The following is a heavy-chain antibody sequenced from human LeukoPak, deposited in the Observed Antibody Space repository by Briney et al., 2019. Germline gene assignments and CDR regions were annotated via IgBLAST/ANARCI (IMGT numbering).Heavy chain of an antibody. Sequence: SETLSLTCAVYGGSFSGFYWNWIRQPPGKGLKWIGEINHSGSTNYNPSLKSRLTISVDTSKNQFSLKLNFVTAADTAVYYCARGGGHCTNGVCPPWFESWGQGMLVTVSS. V-gene: IGHV4-34*01. CDR3: ARGGGHCTNGVCPPWFES. CDR2: INHSGST. J-gene: IGHJ5*01. D-gene: IGHD2-8*01. CDR1: GGSFSGFY.